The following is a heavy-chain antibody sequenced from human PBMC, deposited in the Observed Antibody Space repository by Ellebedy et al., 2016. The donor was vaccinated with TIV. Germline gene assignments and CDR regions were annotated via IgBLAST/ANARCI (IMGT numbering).Heavy chain of an antibody. CDR3: ARAPTLAHSYGWFDP. J-gene: IGHJ5*01. V-gene: IGHV4-31*03. CDR1: GGSIRSSGYY. CDR2: ISYSGRT. Sequence: SETLSLTXTVSGGSIRSSGYYWNWIRQHPEKGLEWIGFISYSGRTNYNPSLNSRVTISVDTSKNQFSLQLSSVTAADAAIYYCARAPTLAHSYGWFDPWGQGALVTFSS. D-gene: IGHD5-18*01.